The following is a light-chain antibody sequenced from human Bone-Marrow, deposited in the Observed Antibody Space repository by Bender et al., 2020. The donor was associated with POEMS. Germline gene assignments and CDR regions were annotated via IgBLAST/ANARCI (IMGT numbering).Light chain of an antibody. CDR2: GDGT. Sequence: QSALTQPPSASGSPGQSISISCSGTSSDIGGYNYVSWYQQHPGTAPKLILYGDGTKRPSGISNRFSGSKSGNTASLTISWLQAEDEADYYCCSYGGSRTWVFGGGTKLTVV. CDR1: SSDIGGYNY. V-gene: IGLV2-23*01. CDR3: CSYGGSRTWV. J-gene: IGLJ3*02.